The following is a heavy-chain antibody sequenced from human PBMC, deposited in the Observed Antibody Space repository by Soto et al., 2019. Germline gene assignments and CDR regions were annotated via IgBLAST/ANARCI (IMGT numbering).Heavy chain of an antibody. CDR1: GFTFSSYA. CDR2: ISHDGSNK. D-gene: IGHD1-7*01. CDR3: AREYGITGTTFDY. Sequence: QVQLVESGGGVVQPGRSLRLSCAASGFTFSSYAMHWVRQAPGKGLEWVAVISHDGSNKYYADSVKGRFTISRDNSKNTLDLQMNSLRAEDTAVYYCAREYGITGTTFDYWGQGTLVTVSS. V-gene: IGHV3-30-3*01. J-gene: IGHJ4*02.